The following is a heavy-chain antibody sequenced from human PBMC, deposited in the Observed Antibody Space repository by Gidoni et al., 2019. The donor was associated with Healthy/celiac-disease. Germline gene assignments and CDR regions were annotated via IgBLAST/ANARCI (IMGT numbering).Heavy chain of an antibody. J-gene: IGHJ4*02. Sequence: QVQLVESGGGVVQPGRSLRLSCAASGFTFSSYGRHWVRQAPGKGLEWVAVIWYDGSNNDYADSVKGRFTISRDNSKNTLYLHMNSLSAEDTAVSSCARGFRDDLWSGYRMPSGYWGQGTLVTVSS. CDR1: GFTFSSYG. D-gene: IGHD3-3*01. CDR2: IWYDGSNN. V-gene: IGHV3-33*01. CDR3: ARGFRDDLWSGYRMPSGY.